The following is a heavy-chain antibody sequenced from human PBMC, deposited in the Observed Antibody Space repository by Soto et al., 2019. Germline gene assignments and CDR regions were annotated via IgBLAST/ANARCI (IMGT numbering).Heavy chain of an antibody. CDR2: ITGSGLTI. J-gene: IGHJ6*02. Sequence: GGSLRLSCEASGFTFSKYAMIWVRQAPGKGQEWVSGITGSGLTIEHSASVKGRFTISRDNAKNSLYLQMNSLRAEDTAVYYCARLVVPAAIPSDYYGMDVWGQGTTVTVSS. CDR3: ARLVVPAAIPSDYYGMDV. V-gene: IGHV3-23*01. D-gene: IGHD2-2*01. CDR1: GFTFSKYA.